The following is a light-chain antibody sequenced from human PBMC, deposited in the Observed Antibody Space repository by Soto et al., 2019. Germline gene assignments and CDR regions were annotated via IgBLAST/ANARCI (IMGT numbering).Light chain of an antibody. J-gene: IGKJ1*01. CDR1: QSVSNN. CDR2: DAS. CDR3: QQYNNWPPWT. V-gene: IGKV3-15*01. Sequence: ILMTQSPATLSVSPGERATLSCRASQSVSNNLAWYQQKPGQAPRLLIYDASTSATGIPARFSGSGYGTEFTLTISGLQSEDVAGYYCQQYNNWPPWTFGQGTKVEIK.